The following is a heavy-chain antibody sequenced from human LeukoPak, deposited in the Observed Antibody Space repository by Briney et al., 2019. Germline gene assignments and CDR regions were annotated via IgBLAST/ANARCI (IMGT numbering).Heavy chain of an antibody. Sequence: SVKVSCKASGGTFSSYAISWVRQAPGQGLEWMGGIIPIFGTANYAQKFQGRVTITRDTSASTAYMELSRLRSDDTAVYYCARWVHEEALWDPWGQGTLVTVSS. CDR2: IIPIFGTA. CDR1: GGTFSSYA. CDR3: ARWVHEEALWDP. D-gene: IGHD2-21*01. J-gene: IGHJ5*02. V-gene: IGHV1-69*05.